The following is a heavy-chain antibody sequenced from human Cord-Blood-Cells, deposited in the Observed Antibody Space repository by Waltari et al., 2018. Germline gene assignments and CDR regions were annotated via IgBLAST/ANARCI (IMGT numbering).Heavy chain of an antibody. V-gene: IGHV3-30*18. CDR3: AKGGLRFVEWLLYYFDY. CDR2: ISYDGSNK. Sequence: QVQLVESGGGVVQPGRSLRLSCAASGFTFSSYGMHWVRQAPGKGLEWVAFISYDGSNKCYADSVKGRFTISRDNSKNALYLQMNSLRAEDTAVYYCAKGGLRFVEWLLYYFDYWGQGTLVTVSS. D-gene: IGHD3-3*01. J-gene: IGHJ4*02. CDR1: GFTFSSYG.